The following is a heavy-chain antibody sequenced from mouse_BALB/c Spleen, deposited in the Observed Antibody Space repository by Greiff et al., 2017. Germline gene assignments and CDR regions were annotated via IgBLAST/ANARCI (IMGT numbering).Heavy chain of an antibody. D-gene: IGHD2-4*01. V-gene: IGHV3-2*02. J-gene: IGHJ3*01. CDR1: GYSITSDYA. CDR2: ISYSGST. CDR3: APYDYDEAFAY. Sequence: VQLKESGPGLVKPSQSLSLTCTVTGYSITSDYAWNWIRQFPGNKLGWMGYISYSGSTSYNPSLKSRISITRDTSKNQFFLQLNSVTTEDTATYYCAPYDYDEAFAYWGQGTLVTVSA.